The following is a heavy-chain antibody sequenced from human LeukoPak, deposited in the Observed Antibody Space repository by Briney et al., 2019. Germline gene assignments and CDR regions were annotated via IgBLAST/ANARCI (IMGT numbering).Heavy chain of an antibody. CDR2: IRYDGSSK. CDR3: AKDMGGLLAKHYLDY. J-gene: IGHJ4*02. V-gene: IGHV3-30*02. CDR1: GFTFSSHG. D-gene: IGHD1-26*01. Sequence: GGSLRLSCAASGFTFSSHGIHWVRQAPGKGLEWVAFIRYDGSSKYNADSVKGRFTISRDNSKNTVYLQMSSLRAEDTAVYYCAKDMGGLLAKHYLDYWGQRTLITVSS.